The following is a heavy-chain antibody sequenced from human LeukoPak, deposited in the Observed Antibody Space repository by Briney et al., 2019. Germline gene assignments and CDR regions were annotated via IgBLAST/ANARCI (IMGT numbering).Heavy chain of an antibody. J-gene: IGHJ4*02. Sequence: SETLSLTCNVSGASVSSGSYYWSWIRQPPGKELEWIGYIYYSGSTSYNPSLKSRVTISVDTSKNQFSLKLSSVTAADTAVYYCARDRGIAAPRFYDYWGQGTLVTVSS. CDR3: ARDRGIAAPRFYDY. V-gene: IGHV4-61*01. D-gene: IGHD6-6*01. CDR1: GASVSSGSYY. CDR2: IYYSGST.